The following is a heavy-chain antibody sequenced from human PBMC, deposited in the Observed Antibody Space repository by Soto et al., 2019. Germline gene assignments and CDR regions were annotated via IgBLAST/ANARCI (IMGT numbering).Heavy chain of an antibody. CDR1: GFTFSSYG. J-gene: IGHJ6*02. CDR2: ISYDGSNK. Sequence: TGGSLRLSCAASGFTFSSYGMHWVRQAPGKGLEWVAVISYDGSNKYYADSVKGRFTISRDNSKNTLYLQMNSLRAEDTAVYYCAKEDYYYYGMDVWGQGTTVTVSS. V-gene: IGHV3-30*18. CDR3: AKEDYYYYGMDV.